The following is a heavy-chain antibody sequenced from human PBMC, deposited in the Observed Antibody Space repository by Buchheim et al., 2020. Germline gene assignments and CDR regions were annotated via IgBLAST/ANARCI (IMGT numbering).Heavy chain of an antibody. Sequence: QVQLVQSGAEVKKPGASVKVSCKASGYTFTGYYMHWVRQAPGQGLEWMGWINPNSGGPNYAQKFQGWVTMTRDTSISTAYMELSRLRSDDTAVYYCARAGVVLLWFGELLFRNYGMDVWGQGTT. J-gene: IGHJ6*02. CDR3: ARAGVVLLWFGELLFRNYGMDV. CDR2: INPNSGGP. CDR1: GYTFTGYY. D-gene: IGHD3-10*01. V-gene: IGHV1-2*04.